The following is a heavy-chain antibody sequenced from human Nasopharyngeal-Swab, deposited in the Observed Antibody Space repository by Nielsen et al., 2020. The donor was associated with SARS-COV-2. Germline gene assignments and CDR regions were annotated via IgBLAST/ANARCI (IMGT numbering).Heavy chain of an antibody. D-gene: IGHD4-11*01. V-gene: IGHV3-7*04. CDR1: GFTFSTLW. CDR3: VRHGHYTFDS. CDR2: TNPDGSQN. Sequence: VGSLSLSCPASGFTFSTLWLSWVRQAPGKGLEWVAGTNPDGSQNYYVDSMRGRSTTSRDNAENSLYLQMHSLRAEETAVYYCVRHGHYTFDSWGKGSLVTVSS. J-gene: IGHJ4*02.